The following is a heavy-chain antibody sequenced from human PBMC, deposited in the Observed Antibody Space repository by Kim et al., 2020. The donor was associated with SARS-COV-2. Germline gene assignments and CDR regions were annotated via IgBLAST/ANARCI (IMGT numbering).Heavy chain of an antibody. CDR2: ISGGGVNK. Sequence: GGSLRLSGVASGFTFDSYAMSWVRQAPGKGLEWISFISGGGVNKFHADSVRGRLTIARDNSKNTLYLQMNSLRDEDTALYYCAKMVIMDSYNYYYYYGMDTRGQGTTFTVSS. CDR1: GFTFDSYA. D-gene: IGHD2-21*01. V-gene: IGHV3-23*01. J-gene: IGHJ6*02. CDR3: AKMVIMDSYNYYYYYGMDT.